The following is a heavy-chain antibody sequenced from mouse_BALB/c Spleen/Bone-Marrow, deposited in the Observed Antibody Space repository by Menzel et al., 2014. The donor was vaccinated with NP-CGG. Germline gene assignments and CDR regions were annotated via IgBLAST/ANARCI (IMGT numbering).Heavy chain of an antibody. CDR1: GYSITSAYA. Sequence: ESRPDLVKPSQPLSLNCTVTGYSITSAYAWNWIRQFPGNNLEWMGYTRSSGLTSYNPSLKGRISIARDTYKNQFFLQLNSVTTEDTATDYCARSGNFYDYWGQVTGLRVTA. CDR2: TRSSGLT. J-gene: IGHJ2*03. CDR3: ARSGNFYDY. D-gene: IGHD2-1*01. V-gene: IGHV3-2*02.